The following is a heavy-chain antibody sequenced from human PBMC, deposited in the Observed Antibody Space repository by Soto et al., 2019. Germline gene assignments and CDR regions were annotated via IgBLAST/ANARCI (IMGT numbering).Heavy chain of an antibody. CDR3: AREVPMTTVTTPVHGAFDI. Sequence: SVKVSCKASGGTFSSYAISWVRQAPGQGLEWMGGIIPIFGTANYAQKFQGRVTITADESTSTAYMELSSLRSEDTAVYYCAREVPMTTVTTPVHGAFDIWGQGTMVTVSS. V-gene: IGHV1-69*13. D-gene: IGHD4-4*01. CDR2: IIPIFGTA. CDR1: GGTFSSYA. J-gene: IGHJ3*02.